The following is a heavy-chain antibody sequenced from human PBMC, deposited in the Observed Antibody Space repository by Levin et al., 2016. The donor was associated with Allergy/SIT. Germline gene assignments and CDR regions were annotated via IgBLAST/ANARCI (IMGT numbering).Heavy chain of an antibody. CDR1: GFTFGDYA. Sequence: GGSLRLSCKASGFTFGDYAMSWVRQAPGKGLEWLSFIRSKTYGGTAEYAASVKGRFTISRGDSKTIAYLQMNSLKTEDTALYYCTALMTFGGVIANDYWGQGTLVTVSS. J-gene: IGHJ4*02. CDR3: TALMTFGGVIANDY. CDR2: IRSKTYGGTA. V-gene: IGHV3-49*04. D-gene: IGHD3-16*02.